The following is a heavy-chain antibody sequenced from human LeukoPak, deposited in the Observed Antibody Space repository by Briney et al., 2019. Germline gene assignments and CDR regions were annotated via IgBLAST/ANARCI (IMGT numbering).Heavy chain of an antibody. V-gene: IGHV1-24*01. CDR1: GYTLTELS. J-gene: IGHJ4*02. Sequence: PGASVKVSCKVSGYTLTELSMHWVRQAPGKGLEWMGGFDPEDGETIYAQKFQGRVTMTEDTSTDTAYMELSSLRSEDTAVYYCATNSGIVGAPSRVSGYFDYWGQGALVTVSS. CDR3: ATNSGIVGAPSRVSGYFDY. CDR2: FDPEDGET. D-gene: IGHD1-26*01.